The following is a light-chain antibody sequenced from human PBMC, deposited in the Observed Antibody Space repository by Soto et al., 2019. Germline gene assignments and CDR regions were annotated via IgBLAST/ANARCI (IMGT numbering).Light chain of an antibody. Sequence: DIQMTQSPSSVSASVGDRVTIACRAGQSVRSYLNWYQKKPGKALNLLIYASSTLQSGVPSRFSGGGSGTDFALTISSLQPEEFATYYCQQSYTSPLTFGGGTKVEI. CDR3: QQSYTSPLT. V-gene: IGKV1-39*01. CDR2: ASS. J-gene: IGKJ4*02. CDR1: QSVRSY.